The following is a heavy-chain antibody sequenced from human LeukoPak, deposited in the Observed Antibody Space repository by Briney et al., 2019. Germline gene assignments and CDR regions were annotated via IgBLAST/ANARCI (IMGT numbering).Heavy chain of an antibody. CDR2: INTNTGNP. J-gene: IGHJ5*02. D-gene: IGHD6-13*01. CDR3: ARRGSWSGANWLDP. Sequence: ASVKVSCKASGYTFIRYTMNWVRQVPGQGLEWMGWINTNTGNPTYAQGFTGRFVFSLDTSVTTAYLQISSLKAEDTAVYYCARRGSWSGANWLDPWGQGTLVTVSS. CDR1: GYTFIRYT. V-gene: IGHV7-4-1*02.